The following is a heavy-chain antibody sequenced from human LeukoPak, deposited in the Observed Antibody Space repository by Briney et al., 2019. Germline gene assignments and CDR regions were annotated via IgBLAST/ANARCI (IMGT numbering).Heavy chain of an antibody. J-gene: IGHJ4*02. V-gene: IGHV3-15*01. CDR3: TTGPFNYDFWSGYYSFDY. Sequence: PGGSLRLSCAASGFTFSNAWMSWVRQAPGKGLEWVGRIKSKTDGGTTDYAAPAKGRFTISRDDSKNTLYLQMNSLKTEDTAVYYCTTGPFNYDFWSGYYSFDYWGQGTLVTVSS. D-gene: IGHD3-3*01. CDR2: IKSKTDGGTT. CDR1: GFTFSNAW.